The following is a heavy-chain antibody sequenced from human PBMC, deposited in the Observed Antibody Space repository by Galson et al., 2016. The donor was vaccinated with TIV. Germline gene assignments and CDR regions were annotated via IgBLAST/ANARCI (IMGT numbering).Heavy chain of an antibody. J-gene: IGHJ6*02. D-gene: IGHD1-26*01. Sequence: SVKVSCKASGYTFTGYYLHWVRQAPGQGLEWMGWINPNSGDTHYAENFQGWVTMTRDTSITTAYMELTRLKFDDTAVFYCGRGLGKYTGTYSWWTYSGAMDGGGQGTTVTV. CDR2: INPNSGDT. V-gene: IGHV1-2*04. CDR3: GRGLGKYTGTYSWWTYSGAMDG. CDR1: GYTFTGYY.